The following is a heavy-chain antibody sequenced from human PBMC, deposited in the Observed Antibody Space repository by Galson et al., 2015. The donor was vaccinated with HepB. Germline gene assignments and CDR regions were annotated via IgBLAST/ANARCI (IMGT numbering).Heavy chain of an antibody. Sequence: SVKVSCKASGGTFSSYAISWVRQAPGQGLEWMGRIIPILGIANYAQKFQGRVTITADKSTSTAYMELSSLRSEDTAVYYCARAPHSNYGEFDYWGQGTLVTVSS. CDR2: IIPILGIA. CDR1: GGTFSSYA. CDR3: ARAPHSNYGEFDY. J-gene: IGHJ4*02. V-gene: IGHV1-69*04. D-gene: IGHD4-11*01.